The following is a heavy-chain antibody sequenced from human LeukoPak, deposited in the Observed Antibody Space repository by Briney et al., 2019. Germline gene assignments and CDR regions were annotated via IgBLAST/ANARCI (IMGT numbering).Heavy chain of an antibody. D-gene: IGHD4-23*01. V-gene: IGHV3-30-3*01. CDR3: TRGHPHGWKLYSDY. CDR1: GFTFSSYA. CDR2: ISYDGNRE. J-gene: IGHJ4*02. Sequence: GGSLRLSCAASGFTFSSYAMHWVRQSPGKGLEWVALISYDGNREWYADSVKGRFTVSRDNSKNTLYLQMNSLRHEDTAVYYCTRGHPHGWKLYSDYWGQGALVTVSS.